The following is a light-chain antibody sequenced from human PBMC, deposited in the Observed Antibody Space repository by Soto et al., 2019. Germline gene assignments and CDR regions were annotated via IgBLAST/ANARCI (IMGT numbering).Light chain of an antibody. CDR3: QNADS. J-gene: IGKJ2*03. Sequence: EIVLKQSPGTLSWSPLELANLLCMTSHSVDSTHLAWYQQKPGPARRLLIYGASGRATGIPDRFGGSGSGTDFTLIISRLEPEDFATYYCQNADS. CDR2: GAS. CDR1: HSVDSTH. V-gene: IGKV3-20*01.